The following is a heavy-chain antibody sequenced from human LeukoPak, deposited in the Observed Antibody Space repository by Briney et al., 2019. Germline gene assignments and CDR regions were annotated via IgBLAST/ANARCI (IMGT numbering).Heavy chain of an antibody. J-gene: IGHJ5*02. CDR2: IYYSGST. V-gene: IGHV4-31*11. Sequence: SETLSLTCAVYGGSISSGGYYWSCIRQHPGKGLEWNGYIYYSGSTYYNPSFKSRVTISVDTSKNQFSLKLSSATAADTAVYYCARTRITIFGVAQNWFDPWGQGTLVTVSS. D-gene: IGHD3-3*01. CDR1: GGSISSGGYY. CDR3: ARTRITIFGVAQNWFDP.